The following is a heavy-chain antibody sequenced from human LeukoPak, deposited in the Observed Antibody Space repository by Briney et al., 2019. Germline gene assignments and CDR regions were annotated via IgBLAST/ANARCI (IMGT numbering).Heavy chain of an antibody. CDR3: ARDWASYGYLTVDY. Sequence: GASVKVSCKASGYTFTGYYMHWVRQAPGQGLEWMGRINPNSGGTNYAQKFQGRVTMTRDTSISTAYVELSRLRSDDTAVYYCARDWASYGYLTVDYWGQGTLVTVSS. J-gene: IGHJ4*02. CDR1: GYTFTGYY. CDR2: INPNSGGT. V-gene: IGHV1-2*06. D-gene: IGHD5-18*01.